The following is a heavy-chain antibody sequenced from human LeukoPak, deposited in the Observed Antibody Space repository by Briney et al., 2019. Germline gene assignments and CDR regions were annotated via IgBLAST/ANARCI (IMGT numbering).Heavy chain of an antibody. CDR2: IYYSGST. CDR1: GASISSYY. J-gene: IGHJ4*02. Sequence: PSETLSLTCTVSGASISSYYWSWIRQPPGKGLEWIGDIYYSGSTYYNPSLKSRVTISVDTSKNQFSLKLNSVTATDTAVYYCARHYGPWGQGTLVTVSS. CDR3: ARHYGP. V-gene: IGHV4-59*08. D-gene: IGHD3-10*01.